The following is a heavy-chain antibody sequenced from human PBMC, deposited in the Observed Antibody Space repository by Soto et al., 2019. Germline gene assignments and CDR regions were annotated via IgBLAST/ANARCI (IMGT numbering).Heavy chain of an antibody. CDR1: GGSISSGGYY. V-gene: IGHV4-31*03. J-gene: IGHJ6*02. Sequence: PSETLSLTCTVSGGSISSGGYYWSWIRQHPXKGLEWIGYIYYSGSTYYNPSLKSRVTISVDTSKNQFSLKLSSVTAADTAVYYCARGYPSPPLLGYYGMDVWGQGTTVTVSS. CDR3: ARGYPSPPLLGYYGMDV. D-gene: IGHD1-1*01. CDR2: IYYSGST.